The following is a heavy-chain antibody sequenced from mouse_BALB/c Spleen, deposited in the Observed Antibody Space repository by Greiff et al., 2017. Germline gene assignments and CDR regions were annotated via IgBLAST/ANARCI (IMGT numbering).Heavy chain of an antibody. CDR3: GRHEDDYGGFAY. V-gene: IGHV1-53*01. D-gene: IGHD2-4*01. J-gene: IGHJ3*01. Sequence: QVQLKQPGAELVKPGASVKLSCKASGYTFTSYYMYWVKQRPGQGLEWIRGINPSNGGTNFNEKFKSKATLTADQSSSTVYIELSRLTSEDYAVYFCGRHEDDYGGFAYWGQGTLVTVSA. CDR1: GYTFTSYY. CDR2: INPSNGGT.